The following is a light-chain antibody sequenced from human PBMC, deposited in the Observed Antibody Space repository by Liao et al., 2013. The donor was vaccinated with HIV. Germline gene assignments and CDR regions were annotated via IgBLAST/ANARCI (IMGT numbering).Light chain of an antibody. Sequence: SYALTQPPSVSVSPGQTASITCSGDKLGTKYTCWYQQKPGQSPVLVIYKDTKRPSGIPERFSGSNSGDTATLTISGTQAMDEADYYCQAWDSSTDVIFGGGTKLAVL. CDR3: QAWDSSTDVI. CDR1: KLGTKY. V-gene: IGLV3-1*01. J-gene: IGLJ2*01. CDR2: KDT.